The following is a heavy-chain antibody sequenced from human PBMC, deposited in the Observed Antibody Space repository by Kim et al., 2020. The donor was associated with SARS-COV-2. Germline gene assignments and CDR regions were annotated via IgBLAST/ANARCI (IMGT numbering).Heavy chain of an antibody. J-gene: IGHJ3*02. CDR2: ISYDGSNK. D-gene: IGHD3-22*01. Sequence: GGSLRLSCAASGFTFSSYAMHWVRQAPGKGLEWVAVISYDGSNKYYADSVKGRFTISRDNSKNTLYLQMNSLRAEDTAVYYCAREDYYDSSTQRNSGAFDIWGQGTMVTVSS. V-gene: IGHV3-30*04. CDR3: AREDYYDSSTQRNSGAFDI. CDR1: GFTFSSYA.